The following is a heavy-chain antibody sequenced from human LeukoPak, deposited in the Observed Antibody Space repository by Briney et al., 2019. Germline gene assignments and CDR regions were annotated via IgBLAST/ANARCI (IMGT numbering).Heavy chain of an antibody. Sequence: SETLSHTCAVSGGSISSYYWSWIRQPPGKGLEWIGYIYYSGSTNCNPSLKSRVTISVDTSKNQFSLKLSSVTAADTAVYYCARGPYSSGWFSGWFDPWGQGTLVTVSS. CDR2: IYYSGST. J-gene: IGHJ5*02. V-gene: IGHV4-59*01. D-gene: IGHD6-19*01. CDR1: GGSISSYY. CDR3: ARGPYSSGWFSGWFDP.